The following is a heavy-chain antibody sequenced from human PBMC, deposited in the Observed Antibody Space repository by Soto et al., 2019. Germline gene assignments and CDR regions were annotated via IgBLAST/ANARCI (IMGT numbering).Heavy chain of an antibody. CDR1: GFTFSSYA. Sequence: EVQLVESGGGLVQPGGSLRLSCAASGFTFSSYAMHWVRQAPGKGLEYVSAISSNGGSTYYANSVKGRFTTSRDNSKNTLYLQMGSLRAEDMAVYYCARGYSSSSGPGAFDIWGQGTMVTVSS. CDR2: ISSNGGST. CDR3: ARGYSSSSGPGAFDI. J-gene: IGHJ3*02. D-gene: IGHD6-6*01. V-gene: IGHV3-64*01.